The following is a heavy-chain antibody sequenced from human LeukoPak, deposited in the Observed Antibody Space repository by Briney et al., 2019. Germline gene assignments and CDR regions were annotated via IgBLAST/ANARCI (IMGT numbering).Heavy chain of an antibody. CDR1: GFTFNNYY. D-gene: IGHD6-6*01. CDR3: AKGFGSSGSADRDY. CDR2: ISTSSNYI. J-gene: IGHJ4*02. Sequence: GGSLRLSCAASGFTFNNYYMNRVRQAPGKGLEWVSSISTSSNYIYYADALKGRFTISRDNTKNSLYLQMNSLRAEDTAVYYCAKGFGSSGSADRDYWGQGTLVTVSS. V-gene: IGHV3-21*01.